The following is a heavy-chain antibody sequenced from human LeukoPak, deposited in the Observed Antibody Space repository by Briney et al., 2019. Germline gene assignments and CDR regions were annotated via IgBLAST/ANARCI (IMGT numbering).Heavy chain of an antibody. CDR2: IKQDGNEK. Sequence: GGSLRLSCAASGFTFSTYWMSWVRQAPGKGLEWVATIKQDGNEKHYVDSVKGRFAISRDNAKNSLYLQVDSPRAEDTALYFCVRGCGRSSCPYYFDYWGQGTLVTVSS. D-gene: IGHD2-2*01. CDR3: VRGCGRSSCPYYFDY. J-gene: IGHJ4*02. CDR1: GFTFSTYW. V-gene: IGHV3-7*03.